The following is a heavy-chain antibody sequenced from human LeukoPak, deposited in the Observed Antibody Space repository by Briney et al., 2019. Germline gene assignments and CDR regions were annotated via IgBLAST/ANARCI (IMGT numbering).Heavy chain of an antibody. Sequence: SGGSLRLSCAASGFTFSSSAMSWVRQVPGKGLEWVSGISASGGSTNYADSVRGRFTISRDNSKNTLYVQMNSLRDEDTALYYCAKDQRXESPHYLDSWGQGTLVTVSS. CDR2: ISASGGST. CDR3: AKDQRXESPHYLDS. J-gene: IGHJ4*02. V-gene: IGHV3-23*01. CDR1: GFTFSSSA.